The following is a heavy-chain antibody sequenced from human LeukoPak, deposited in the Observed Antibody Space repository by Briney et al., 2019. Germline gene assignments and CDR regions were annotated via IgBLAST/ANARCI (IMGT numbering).Heavy chain of an antibody. Sequence: SETLSLTCTVSGGSISSYYWSWIRQPPGKGLEWIGYIYYSGSTNYNPSLKSRVTISVDTSKNQFSLKLSSVTAADTAVYYCARHNNRLRYFDWSGDFDPWGQGTLVTVSS. J-gene: IGHJ5*02. D-gene: IGHD3-9*01. CDR1: GGSISSYY. V-gene: IGHV4-59*08. CDR2: IYYSGST. CDR3: ARHNNRLRYFDWSGDFDP.